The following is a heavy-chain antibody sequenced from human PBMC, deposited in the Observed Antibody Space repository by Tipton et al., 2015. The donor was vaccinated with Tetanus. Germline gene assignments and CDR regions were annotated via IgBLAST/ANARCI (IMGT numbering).Heavy chain of an antibody. CDR3: AKRLRVVYQEYFQH. D-gene: IGHD6-13*01. CDR1: GFTFSSYA. V-gene: IGHV3-23*01. J-gene: IGHJ1*01. Sequence: CAASGFTFSSYAMSWVRQAPGKGLEWVSAISGSGGSTYYADSVKGRFTISRDNSKNTLYLQMNSLRAEDTAVYYCAKRLRVVYQEYFQHWGQGTLVTVSS. CDR2: ISGSGGST.